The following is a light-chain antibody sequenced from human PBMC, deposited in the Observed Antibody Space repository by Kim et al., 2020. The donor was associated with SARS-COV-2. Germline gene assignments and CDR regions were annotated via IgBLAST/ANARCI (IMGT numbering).Light chain of an antibody. J-gene: IGLJ2*01. CDR1: KLGDKY. Sequence: SSALTQPPSVSVSPGQTASITCSGDKLGDKYACWYQQKPGQSPVLVIYQDSKRPAGIPERFSGSNSGNTATLTISGTQAVDEADYCCQAWDSSTVVFGGGTQLTVL. V-gene: IGLV3-1*01. CDR2: QDS. CDR3: QAWDSSTVV.